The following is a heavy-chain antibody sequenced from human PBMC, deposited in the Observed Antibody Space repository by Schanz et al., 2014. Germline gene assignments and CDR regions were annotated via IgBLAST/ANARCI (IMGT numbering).Heavy chain of an antibody. CDR3: ASPSGYSDYGTYFDF. Sequence: VQLLESGGGLVQPGGSLRLSCAASGFTFSSYGMHWVRQAPGKGLEWVPAMSYDGSIKYYGDSVKGRFTISRDNAKNSLYLQMNSLRTEDTAVYYCASPSGYSDYGTYFDFWGQGTLVTVSS. CDR2: MSYDGSIK. CDR1: GFTFSSYG. J-gene: IGHJ4*02. D-gene: IGHD5-12*01. V-gene: IGHV3-33*03.